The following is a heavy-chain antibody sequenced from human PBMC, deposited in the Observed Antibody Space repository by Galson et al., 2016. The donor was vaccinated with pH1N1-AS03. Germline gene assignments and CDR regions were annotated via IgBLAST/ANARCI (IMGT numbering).Heavy chain of an antibody. CDR2: ISATGGDT. Sequence: SLRLSCAASGFIFNTYAMSWVRQAQGKGLEWVSSISATGGDTYYADSVKGRFTISRDNSRNTLYLQMNSLTAEDTAVYYCVRRSPWGTVGTYHFDYWGQGTLVTVSS. CDR1: GFIFNTYA. D-gene: IGHD4-23*01. V-gene: IGHV3-23*01. J-gene: IGHJ4*02. CDR3: VRRSPWGTVGTYHFDY.